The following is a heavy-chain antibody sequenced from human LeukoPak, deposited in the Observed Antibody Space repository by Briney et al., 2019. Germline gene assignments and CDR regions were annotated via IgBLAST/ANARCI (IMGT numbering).Heavy chain of an antibody. CDR1: GGSFSGYY. J-gene: IGHJ4*02. D-gene: IGHD5-18*01. CDR3: ARQVTFGYAFAYYFDY. CDR2: INHSGST. V-gene: IGHV4-34*01. Sequence: SETLSLTCAVYGGSFSGYYWSWIRQPPGKGLEWIGEINHSGSTNYNPSLKSRVTISVDTSKNQFSLKLSSVTAADTAVYYCARQVTFGYAFAYYFDYWGQGSLVTVSS.